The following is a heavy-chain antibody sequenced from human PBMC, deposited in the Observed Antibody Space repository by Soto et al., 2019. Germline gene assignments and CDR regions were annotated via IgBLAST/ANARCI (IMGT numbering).Heavy chain of an antibody. V-gene: IGHV1-18*04. CDR1: GYTFTSYG. CDR2: ISAYNGNT. D-gene: IGHD1-26*01. J-gene: IGHJ4*02. CDR3: AKDTYIVGATINIDY. Sequence: GASVKFSCKASGYTFTSYGIIWVRQAPGQGLEWMGWISAYNGNTNYAQKLQGRVTMTTDTSTSTAYMELRSLRSDDTAVYYCAKDTYIVGATINIDYWGQGTLVTVSS.